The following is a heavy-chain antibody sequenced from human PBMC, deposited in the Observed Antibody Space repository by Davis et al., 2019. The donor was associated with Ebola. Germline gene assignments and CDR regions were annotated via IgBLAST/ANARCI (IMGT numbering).Heavy chain of an antibody. CDR1: GYTFTGYY. D-gene: IGHD6-19*01. Sequence: AASVKVSCKASGYTFTGYYMHWVRQAPGQGLEWMGWINPNSGGTNYAQKFQGRVTMTRDTSISTAYMELSRLRSDDTAMYYCARGYSSGWYGFDYWGQGTLATVSS. CDR3: ARGYSSGWYGFDY. V-gene: IGHV1-2*02. CDR2: INPNSGGT. J-gene: IGHJ4*02.